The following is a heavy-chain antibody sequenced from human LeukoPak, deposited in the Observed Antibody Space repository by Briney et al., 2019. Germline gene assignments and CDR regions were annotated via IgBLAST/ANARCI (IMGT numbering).Heavy chain of an antibody. J-gene: IGHJ3*02. CDR3: ASPNPIDYDFWSGYSFGI. CDR2: INPNSGGT. Sequence: ASVKVSCKASGYTFTCYYMHWVRQAPGQGLEWMGWINPNSGGTNYAQKFQGRVTMTRDTSISTAYMELSRLRSDDTAVYYCASPNPIDYDFWSGYSFGIWGQGTMVTVSS. D-gene: IGHD3-3*01. V-gene: IGHV1-2*02. CDR1: GYTFTCYY.